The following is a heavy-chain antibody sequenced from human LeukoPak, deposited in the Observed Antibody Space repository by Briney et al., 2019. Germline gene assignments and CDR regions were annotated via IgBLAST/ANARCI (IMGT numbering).Heavy chain of an antibody. V-gene: IGHV3-7*01. CDR1: GFTFSSYW. D-gene: IGHD3-16*01. CDR3: ARIPHDGGKYYFDY. CDR2: IKQDGSEK. Sequence: GGSLRLSCAASGFTFSSYWMSWVRQAPGKGLEWVANIKQDGSEKYYVDSVKGRFTIPRDNAKNSLYLQMNSLRAEDTAVYYCARIPHDGGKYYFDYWGQGTLVTVSS. J-gene: IGHJ4*02.